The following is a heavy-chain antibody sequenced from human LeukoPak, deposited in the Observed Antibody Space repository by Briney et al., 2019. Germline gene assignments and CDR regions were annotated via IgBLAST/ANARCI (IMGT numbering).Heavy chain of an antibody. CDR2: IIPILGIA. CDR1: GGTFSSYA. Sequence: SVKVSCKASGGTFSSYAISWVRQAPGQGLEWMGRIIPILGIANYAQKFQGRVTITADKSTSTAYMELSSLRSEDTAVYYCARALGDSSGYYLGFDYWGQGTLVTVSS. J-gene: IGHJ4*02. D-gene: IGHD3-22*01. CDR3: ARALGDSSGYYLGFDY. V-gene: IGHV1-69*04.